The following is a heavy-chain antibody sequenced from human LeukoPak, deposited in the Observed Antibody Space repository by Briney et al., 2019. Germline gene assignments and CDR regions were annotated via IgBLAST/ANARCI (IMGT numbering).Heavy chain of an antibody. CDR2: VYYSGNT. D-gene: IGHD1-26*01. CDR1: GGSISSSRYY. CDR3: ATHSANYYFDH. J-gene: IGHJ4*02. Sequence: SETLSLTCTVSGGSISSSRYYWGWIRQPPGKGLEWIGTVYYSGNTYYNPYNPSLKSRVTISVDTSNNQFSLKLSSVTAADTAVYYCATHSANYYFDHWGQGTLVTVSS. V-gene: IGHV4-39*01.